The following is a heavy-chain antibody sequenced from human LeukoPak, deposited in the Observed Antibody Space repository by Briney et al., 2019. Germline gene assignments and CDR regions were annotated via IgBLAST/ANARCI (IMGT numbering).Heavy chain of an antibody. CDR3: ARIIWSGYYFDY. Sequence: GASVKVSCKASGYTFTGSYLHWVRQAPGQGLEWMGWLNPNSGDTKDALKFQGRVTMTRDTSINTAYMELSRLTSDDTAVYYCARIIWSGYYFDYWGQGTLVTVSS. CDR2: LNPNSGDT. V-gene: IGHV1-2*02. CDR1: GYTFTGSY. J-gene: IGHJ4*02. D-gene: IGHD3-3*01.